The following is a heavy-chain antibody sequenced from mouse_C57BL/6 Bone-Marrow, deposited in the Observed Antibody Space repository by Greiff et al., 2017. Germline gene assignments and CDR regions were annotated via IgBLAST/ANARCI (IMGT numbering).Heavy chain of an antibody. CDR1: GFTFSDYG. V-gene: IGHV5-17*01. CDR3: ARRTLYGSSYEGAMDY. J-gene: IGHJ4*01. Sequence: EVKLVESGGGLVKPGGSLKLSCAASGFTFSDYGMHWVRQAPEKGLEWVAYISSGSSTIYYADTVKGRFTISRDNAKNTLFLQMTSLRSEDTAMYYCARRTLYGSSYEGAMDYWGQGTSVTVSS. CDR2: ISSGSSTI. D-gene: IGHD1-1*01.